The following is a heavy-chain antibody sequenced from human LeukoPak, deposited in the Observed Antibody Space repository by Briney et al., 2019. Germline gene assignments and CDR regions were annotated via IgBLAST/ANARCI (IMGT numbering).Heavy chain of an antibody. CDR3: VKEMATLYFDY. Sequence: GGSLRLSCAATGFTFDGYTMHWARQAPGKGLEWVSLISWDSINTYYADSVKGRFIISRDNSRNSLYLQINSLRTEDTALYYCVKEMATLYFDYWGQGTLVTVSS. D-gene: IGHD5-24*01. J-gene: IGHJ4*02. CDR2: ISWDSINT. V-gene: IGHV3-43*01. CDR1: GFTFDGYT.